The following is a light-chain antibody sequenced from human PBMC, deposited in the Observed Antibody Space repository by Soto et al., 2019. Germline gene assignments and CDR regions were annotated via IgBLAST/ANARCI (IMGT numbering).Light chain of an antibody. V-gene: IGLV2-8*01. CDR1: SSDIGGYNY. CDR2: EVT. J-gene: IGLJ2*01. Sequence: QSVLTQPPSASGSPGQSVTISCTGTSSDIGGYNYVSWYQQHPGKAPKLMIYEVTKRPSGVPDRFSASKSGNTASLTVSGLQAEDEADYYCSSYTSSNTPVFGGGTKVTVL. CDR3: SSYTSSNTPV.